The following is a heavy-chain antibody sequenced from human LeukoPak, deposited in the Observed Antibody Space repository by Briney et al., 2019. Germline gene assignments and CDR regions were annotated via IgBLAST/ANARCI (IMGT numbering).Heavy chain of an antibody. CDR1: GGSISSYY. V-gene: IGHV4-59*01. Sequence: SETLSLTCTVSGGSISSYYWSWIRQPPGKGLEWIGYIYYSGSTNYNPSLKSRVTISVDTSKNQFSLNLSSVTAADTAVYYCAREGARATVFAFDIWGQGTMVTVSS. CDR3: AREGARATVFAFDI. CDR2: IYYSGST. D-gene: IGHD4-17*01. J-gene: IGHJ3*02.